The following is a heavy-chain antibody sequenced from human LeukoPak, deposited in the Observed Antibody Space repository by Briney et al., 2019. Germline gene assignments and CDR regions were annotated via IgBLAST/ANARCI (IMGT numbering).Heavy chain of an antibody. V-gene: IGHV3-23*01. J-gene: IGHJ4*02. CDR2: ISGGGGNT. CDR1: GFTFSNYA. D-gene: IGHD6-25*01. Sequence: GGSLRLSCAASGFTFSNYARSWVRQAPGKGLEWVSVISGGGGNTYYADSVKGRCTISRDNPKNTLYLHVNSLRAEDTAVYYCAKGVVEASSAAAAGYFENWGQGTLVSVSS. CDR3: AKGVVEASSAAAAGYFEN.